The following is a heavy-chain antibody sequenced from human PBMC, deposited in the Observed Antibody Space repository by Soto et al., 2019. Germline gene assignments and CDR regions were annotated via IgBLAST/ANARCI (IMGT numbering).Heavy chain of an antibody. Sequence: QMQLLQSGAKVKKPGSSVKVSCKASGGTLSRFINYPINWERQAPGQGLEWMGGIVPNVGTVNYAQKFQGRVTITADKSTGTAYMELSSLRSEDTALYYCERRDTSDFLRYFDNWSQGTLVTVS. CDR1: GGTLSRFINYP. D-gene: IGHD2-21*01. CDR3: ERRDTSDFLRYFDN. V-gene: IGHV1-69*06. CDR2: IVPNVGTV. J-gene: IGHJ4*02.